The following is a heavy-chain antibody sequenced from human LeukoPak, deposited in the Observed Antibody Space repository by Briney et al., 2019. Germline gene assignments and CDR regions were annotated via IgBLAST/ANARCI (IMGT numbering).Heavy chain of an antibody. Sequence: GGSLRLSCAASGFTFSSYAMHWVRQAPGKGLEWVAVISYDGSNKYYEDSVKGRFTISRDNSKNTLYLQMNSLRAEDTAVYYCARDGITGTACGMDVWGQGTTVTVPS. CDR2: ISYDGSNK. CDR1: GFTFSSYA. CDR3: ARDGITGTACGMDV. J-gene: IGHJ6*02. D-gene: IGHD1-20*01. V-gene: IGHV3-30*04.